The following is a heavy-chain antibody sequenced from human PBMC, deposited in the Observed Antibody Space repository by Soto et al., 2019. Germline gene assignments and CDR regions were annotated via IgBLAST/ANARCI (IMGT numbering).Heavy chain of an antibody. Sequence: QVQLVQSGAEVKKPGSSVKVSCKASGGTFSSYAISWVRQSPGQVLEWMGGIIPIFGTANYAQKFQGRVTITADESTSTAYMELSSLRSEDTAVYYCARDGYSYGPYGMDVWGQGTTVTVSS. D-gene: IGHD5-18*01. CDR3: ARDGYSYGPYGMDV. CDR1: GGTFSSYA. V-gene: IGHV1-69*01. CDR2: IIPIFGTA. J-gene: IGHJ6*02.